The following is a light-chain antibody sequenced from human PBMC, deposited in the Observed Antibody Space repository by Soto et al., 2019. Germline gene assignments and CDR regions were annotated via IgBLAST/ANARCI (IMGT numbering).Light chain of an antibody. V-gene: IGLV2-14*01. CDR3: SSYTSSSSYV. Sequence: QSALTQPASVSGSPALSITISCTGTSSDVGGYNYVSWYQQHPGKAPKLMIYEVSNRPSGVSNRFSGSKSGNTASLTISGLQAEDEADYYCSSYTSSSSYVFGTGTKVTVL. CDR1: SSDVGGYNY. CDR2: EVS. J-gene: IGLJ1*01.